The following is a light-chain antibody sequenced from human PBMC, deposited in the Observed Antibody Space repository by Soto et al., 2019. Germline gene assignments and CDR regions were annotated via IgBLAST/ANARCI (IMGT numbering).Light chain of an antibody. CDR2: LISDGSH. Sequence: QSVLTQSPSASASLGASVKLTCTLSSGHSSYAIAWHQQQPEKGPRYLMKLISDGSHSKGDGIPDRFSGSSSGAERYLTISSLQSEDEADYYCQTWGTGIHVVFGGGTKLTVL. CDR1: SGHSSYA. J-gene: IGLJ2*01. CDR3: QTWGTGIHVV. V-gene: IGLV4-69*01.